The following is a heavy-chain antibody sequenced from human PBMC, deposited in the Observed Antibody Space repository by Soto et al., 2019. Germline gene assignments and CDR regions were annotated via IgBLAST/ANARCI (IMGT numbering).Heavy chain of an antibody. V-gene: IGHV3-23*01. D-gene: IGHD3-10*01. J-gene: IGHJ4*02. Sequence: LRLSCAASGFIFSSYAMNWVRQTPGKGLEWVSGISGSGVSTYYADSVKGRFSISRDNSKNTLYLQMNSLRDEDTAIYYCVKVRGGFYTYYFDYWGPGTLVTVSS. CDR2: ISGSGVST. CDR1: GFIFSSYA. CDR3: VKVRGGFYTYYFDY.